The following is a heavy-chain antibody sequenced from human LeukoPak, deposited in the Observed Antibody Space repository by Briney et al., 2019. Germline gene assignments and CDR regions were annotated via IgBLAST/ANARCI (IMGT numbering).Heavy chain of an antibody. CDR1: GASISSGSYS. CDR2: IYTSGST. Sequence: SETLSLTCAVSGASISSGSYSRNWIRQPAGKGLEWIGHIYTSGSTNYNPSLKSRVTISVDTSKNQFSLKLSSVTAADTAVYYCARSMIQTTVTDYYYYMDVWGKGTTVTVSS. CDR3: ARSMIQTTVTDYYYYMDV. V-gene: IGHV4-61*09. D-gene: IGHD4-11*01. J-gene: IGHJ6*03.